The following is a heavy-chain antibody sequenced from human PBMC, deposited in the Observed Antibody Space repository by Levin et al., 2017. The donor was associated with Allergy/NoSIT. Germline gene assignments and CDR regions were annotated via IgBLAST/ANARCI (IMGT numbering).Heavy chain of an antibody. CDR3: ARRYGAYSGWYFY. CDR1: GGSFSGYY. V-gene: IGHV4-34*01. Sequence: SETLSLTCAVYGGSFSGYYWSWIRQPPGKGLEWIGEINHSGSTNYNPSLKSRVTISVDTSKNQFSLKLSSVTAADTAVYYCARRYGAYSGWYFYWGQGTLVTVSS. D-gene: IGHD6-19*01. CDR2: INHSGST. J-gene: IGHJ4*02.